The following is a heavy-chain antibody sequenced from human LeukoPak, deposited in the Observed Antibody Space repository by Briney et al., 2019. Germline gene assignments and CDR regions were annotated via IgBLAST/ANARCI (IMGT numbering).Heavy chain of an antibody. V-gene: IGHV3-74*01. Sequence: GGSLRLSCAASGFTFSSYWMHWVRQAPGKGLVWVSRINSDASSTSYADSVKGRFTISRDNAKNTLYLQMNSLRAEDTAVYYCARVQGHPPNGLDVWGQGTMVTVSS. D-gene: IGHD2-8*01. CDR2: INSDASST. J-gene: IGHJ3*01. CDR3: ARVQGHPPNGLDV. CDR1: GFTFSSYW.